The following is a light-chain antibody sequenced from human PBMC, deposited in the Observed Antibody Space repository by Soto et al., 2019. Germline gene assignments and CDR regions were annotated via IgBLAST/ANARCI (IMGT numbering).Light chain of an antibody. V-gene: IGLV1-44*01. J-gene: IGLJ1*01. CDR2: SSH. CDR1: SSNIGGNP. CDR3: AAWDASLKTYV. Sequence: QSVLTQPPSASGTPGQRVTISCSGSSSNIGGNPVDWYRQLPGTAPKLLINSSHQRPSGVPDRFSGSKSVTSASLAISGLQSEDEAEYYCAAWDASLKTYVFGTGTKVTVL.